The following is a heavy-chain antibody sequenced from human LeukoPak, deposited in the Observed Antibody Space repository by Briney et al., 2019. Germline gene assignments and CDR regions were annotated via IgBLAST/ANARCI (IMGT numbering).Heavy chain of an antibody. J-gene: IGHJ4*02. D-gene: IGHD6-13*01. CDR2: INPDGSEK. V-gene: IGHV3-7*01. Sequence: PGGSLRLSCAASGFTFSDYWMSWVRQAPGKGLEWVANINPDGSEKYYVDSVKGRFTISRDNAKNSLCLQMDSLRAEDTAVYYCARAGTAGSVDYWGQGTLVTVSS. CDR1: GFTFSDYW. CDR3: ARAGTAGSVDY.